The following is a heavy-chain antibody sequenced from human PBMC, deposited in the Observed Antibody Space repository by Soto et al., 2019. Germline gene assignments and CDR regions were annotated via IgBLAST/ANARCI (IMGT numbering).Heavy chain of an antibody. D-gene: IGHD4-17*01. J-gene: IGHJ5*02. CDR3: AKDVGGGFGDYINCFEA. Sequence: GGSLRLSCAASVFTFSSYWICLVRQAPGEGLEWVDNINQDGSEKYYVDSVRGRFTISRDNAKNSLYLQMNSLRAEDTAVYYCAKDVGGGFGDYINCFEAWGQGTVVTVSS. CDR2: INQDGSEK. CDR1: VFTFSSYW. V-gene: IGHV3-7*01.